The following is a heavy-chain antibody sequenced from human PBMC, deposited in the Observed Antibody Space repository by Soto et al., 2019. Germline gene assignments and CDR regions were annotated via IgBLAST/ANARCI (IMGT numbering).Heavy chain of an antibody. CDR2: ISGSGGST. D-gene: IGHD4-17*01. CDR1: GFTFSSYA. J-gene: IGHJ4*02. CDR3: SNLMTTVTTPEIG. Sequence: EVQLLESGGGLVQPGGSLRLSCAASGFTFSSYAMSWVRQAPGKGLEWVSAISGSGGSTYYADSVKGRFTISRDNSKNTLYLQMNSLRAEDTAVYYCSNLMTTVTTPEIGWGQGTLVTVSS. V-gene: IGHV3-23*01.